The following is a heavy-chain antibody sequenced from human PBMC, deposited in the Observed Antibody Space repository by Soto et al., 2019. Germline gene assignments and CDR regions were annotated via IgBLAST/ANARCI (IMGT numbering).Heavy chain of an antibody. CDR1: GGTFSSYA. CDR3: ARAPWYSSSWYSYYYYGMDV. Sequence: GASVKVSCKASGGTFSSYAISWVRQAPGQGLEWMGGIIPIFGTANYAQKFQGRVTITADESTSTAYMELSSLRSEDTAVYYCARAPWYSSSWYSYYYYGMDVWGQGTTVTVSS. D-gene: IGHD6-13*01. J-gene: IGHJ6*02. V-gene: IGHV1-69*13. CDR2: IIPIFGTA.